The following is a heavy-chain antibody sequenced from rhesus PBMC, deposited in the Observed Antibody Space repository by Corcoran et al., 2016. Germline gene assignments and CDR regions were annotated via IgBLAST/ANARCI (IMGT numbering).Heavy chain of an antibody. CDR2: IYGSSGST. Sequence: QVQLQESGPGLVKPSETLSLTCAVPGGPISGGYDWGWIRQHPGKGLEWIGFIYGSSGSTNYNPSLKNRVTISKDTSKTQFSLKLSSVTAADTAVYYCARRGYSYNYFDYWGQGVLVTVSS. D-gene: IGHD5-12*01. CDR3: ARRGYSYNYFDY. V-gene: IGHV4-76*01. J-gene: IGHJ4*01. CDR1: GGPISGGYD.